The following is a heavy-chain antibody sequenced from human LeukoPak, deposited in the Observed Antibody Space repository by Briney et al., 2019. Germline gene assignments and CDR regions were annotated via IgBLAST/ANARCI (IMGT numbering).Heavy chain of an antibody. Sequence: GGSLRLSCAASEFTFSSYAMSWVRQAPGKGLEWVSAISGSGGSTYYADSVKGRFTISRDNSKNTLYLQMNSLRAEDTAVYYCAKDGGAYCGGDCFFNYWGQGTLVTVSS. CDR2: ISGSGGST. CDR3: AKDGGAYCGGDCFFNY. D-gene: IGHD2-21*02. V-gene: IGHV3-23*01. J-gene: IGHJ4*02. CDR1: EFTFSSYA.